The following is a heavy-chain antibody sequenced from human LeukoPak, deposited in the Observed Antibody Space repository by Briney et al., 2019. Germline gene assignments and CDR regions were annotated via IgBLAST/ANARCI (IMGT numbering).Heavy chain of an antibody. CDR2: ISGSGGST. D-gene: IGHD1-26*01. J-gene: IGHJ4*02. V-gene: IGHV3-23*01. CDR3: AKDGSYFGPPFDY. CDR1: GFTFSSYA. Sequence: PGGSLRLSCAASGFTFSSYAVSWVRQAPGKGLEWVSAISGSGGSTYYADSVKGRFTISRDNSKNTLYLQVNSLRAEDTAVYYCAKDGSYFGPPFDYWGQGTLVTVSS.